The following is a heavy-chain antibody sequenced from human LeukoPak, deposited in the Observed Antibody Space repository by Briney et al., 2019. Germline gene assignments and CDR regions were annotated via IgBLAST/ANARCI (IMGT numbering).Heavy chain of an antibody. CDR2: IYYSGST. Sequence: SETLSLICTVSGDSISSSSYYWGWIRQPPGKGLEWIGNIYYSGSTYYNPSLESRVTIPVDTSKNQFSLKLSSVTAADTAVYYCARDIRGTFDAFDIWGQGTMVTVSS. J-gene: IGHJ3*02. D-gene: IGHD2-21*01. CDR3: ARDIRGTFDAFDI. CDR1: GDSISSSSYY. V-gene: IGHV4-39*07.